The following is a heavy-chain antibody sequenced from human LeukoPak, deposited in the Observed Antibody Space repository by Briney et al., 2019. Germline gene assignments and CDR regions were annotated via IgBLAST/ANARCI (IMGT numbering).Heavy chain of an antibody. Sequence: GESLKISCKGSGYSFTSYWIGWVRQMPGKGLEWMGIIHPGDSDTRYSPSFQGQVTISADKSISTAYLQWSSLKASDTAMYYCATQTYGDYVLGAFDIWGQGTMVTVSS. J-gene: IGHJ3*02. CDR1: GYSFTSYW. V-gene: IGHV5-51*01. D-gene: IGHD4-17*01. CDR3: ATQTYGDYVLGAFDI. CDR2: IHPGDSDT.